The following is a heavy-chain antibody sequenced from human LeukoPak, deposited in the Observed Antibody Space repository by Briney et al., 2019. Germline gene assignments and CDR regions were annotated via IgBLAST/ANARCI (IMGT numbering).Heavy chain of an antibody. D-gene: IGHD3-22*01. J-gene: IGHJ6*03. CDR2: ISGSAGTT. CDR3: AKGGDYHDSTGSYVVHYYYYMDV. Sequence: SGGSLRLSCAASGFTFSNYGMSWVRQAPGKGLEWVSAISGSAGTTVYADSVKGRFTISRDNSKNTLYLQMKDLRAEDTAVYYCAKGGDYHDSTGSYVVHYYYYMDVWGKGTTVTISS. V-gene: IGHV3-23*01. CDR1: GFTFSNYG.